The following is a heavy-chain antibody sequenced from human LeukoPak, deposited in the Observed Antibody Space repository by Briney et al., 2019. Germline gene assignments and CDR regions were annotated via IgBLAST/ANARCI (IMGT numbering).Heavy chain of an antibody. CDR2: TYYRSKWYN. J-gene: IGHJ4*02. CDR3: GRVTAVGTGRDYFEF. Sequence: SQTLSLTCDISGDSFSSNSATWNWIRQSPSIGLDWLGRTYYRSKWYNDYAVYVKSRITISPETSKNQFFPPMNSVNPDETAVYLCGRVTAVGTGRDYFEFWGQGTLVTVSS. CDR1: GDSFSSNSAT. D-gene: IGHD6-13*01. V-gene: IGHV6-1*01.